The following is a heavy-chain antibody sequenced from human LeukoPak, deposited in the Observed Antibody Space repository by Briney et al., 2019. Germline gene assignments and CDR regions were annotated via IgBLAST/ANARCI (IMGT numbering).Heavy chain of an antibody. CDR2: IYHSGST. Sequence: SGTLSLTCAVSGGSISSSNWWSWVRQPPGKGLEWIGEIYHSGSTNYNPSLKSRVTISVDKSKNQFSLKLSSVTAADTAVYYCARRSDSSGWSRSGGFDYWGQGTLVTVSS. CDR3: ARRSDSSGWSRSGGFDY. D-gene: IGHD6-19*01. CDR1: GGSISSSNW. J-gene: IGHJ4*02. V-gene: IGHV4-4*02.